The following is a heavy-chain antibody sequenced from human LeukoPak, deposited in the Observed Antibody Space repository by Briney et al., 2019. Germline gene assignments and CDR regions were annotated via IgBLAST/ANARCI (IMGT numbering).Heavy chain of an antibody. D-gene: IGHD3-22*01. Sequence: GRSLRLSCAASGFTFTNYGMHWVRQAPGKGLEWVALISYDGSDKNYADSVEGRFTISRDNSKNTLYMQMNSLRAEDTAVYYCAKGIDSSGYWADYWGQGTLVTVSS. CDR2: ISYDGSDK. CDR3: AKGIDSSGYWADY. J-gene: IGHJ4*02. CDR1: GFTFTNYG. V-gene: IGHV3-30*18.